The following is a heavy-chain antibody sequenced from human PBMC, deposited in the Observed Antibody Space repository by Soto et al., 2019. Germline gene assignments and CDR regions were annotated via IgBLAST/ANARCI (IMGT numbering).Heavy chain of an antibody. CDR1: GGSISSGGYS. CDR2: IYHSGST. CDR3: AAGGGLPRYY. Sequence: QLQLQESGSGLVKPSQTLSLTCAVSGGSISSGGYSWSWIRQPPGKGLEWIGYIYHSGSTYYNPSLASRVTVSLVWSKNRFALMLSSVTAADTAVYYCAAGGGLPRYYWGQGTLVTVSS. D-gene: IGHD5-12*01. V-gene: IGHV4-30-2*01. J-gene: IGHJ4*02.